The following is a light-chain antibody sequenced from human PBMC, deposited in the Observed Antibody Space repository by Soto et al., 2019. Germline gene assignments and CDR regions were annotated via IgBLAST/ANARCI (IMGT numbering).Light chain of an antibody. CDR3: GTWDSSLSVGL. CDR1: SSNIGHNY. J-gene: IGLJ3*02. Sequence: QSVLTQPPSASGTPGQRVTISCSGSSSNIGHNYVCWYQHLPGTAPKLLIFDNDKRPSGIPDRFSGSKSGTSATLGITGLQAGDEADYYCGTWDSSLSVGLFGGGTQLTVL. V-gene: IGLV1-51*01. CDR2: DND.